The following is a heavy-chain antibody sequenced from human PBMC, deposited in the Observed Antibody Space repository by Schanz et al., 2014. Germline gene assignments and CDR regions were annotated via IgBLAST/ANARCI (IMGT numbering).Heavy chain of an antibody. J-gene: IGHJ4*02. CDR3: AKDPSHGDYDYYFDY. Sequence: QVQLVESGGGVVQPGRSLRLSCAAYGFTLSSYAMHWVRQAPGKGLEWVSCTNGDGTNAKYAGSVKGRFSISRDNSKNTLYLQMNSLRAEDTAVYYCAKDPSHGDYDYYFDYWGQGTLXTVSS. CDR2: TNGDGTNA. CDR1: GFTLSSYA. V-gene: IGHV3-30*04. D-gene: IGHD3-22*01.